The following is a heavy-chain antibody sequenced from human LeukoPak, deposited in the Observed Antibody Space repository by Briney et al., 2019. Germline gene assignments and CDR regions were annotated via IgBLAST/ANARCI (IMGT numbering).Heavy chain of an antibody. J-gene: IGHJ4*02. D-gene: IGHD6-19*01. CDR2: IGGTGDKT. V-gene: IGHV3-23*01. Sequence: GGSLRLSCAASGFTFSSYAMSWVRRAPGRGLEWASTIGGTGDKTYYADSVKGRFTISRDNSMDTLYLQMNSLKAEDTAVYYCAKDPVVYHGGSGWHYFDYWGQGTLVTVSS. CDR1: GFTFSSYA. CDR3: AKDPVVYHGGSGWHYFDY.